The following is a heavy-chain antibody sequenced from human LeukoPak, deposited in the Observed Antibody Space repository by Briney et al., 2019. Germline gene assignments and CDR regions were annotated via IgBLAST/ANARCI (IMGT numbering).Heavy chain of an antibody. V-gene: IGHV3-30*03. CDR3: ARGAHKRDDYGGFFDY. Sequence: GGSLRLSCAASGFTFSNYWMSWVRQAPGKGLEWVAVISYDGSKKSYADSVKGRFTISRDNSKNTLYVQMNSLRAEDTAVYYCARGAHKRDDYGGFFDYWGQGTLVTVSS. CDR2: ISYDGSKK. J-gene: IGHJ4*02. D-gene: IGHD4-23*01. CDR1: GFTFSNYW.